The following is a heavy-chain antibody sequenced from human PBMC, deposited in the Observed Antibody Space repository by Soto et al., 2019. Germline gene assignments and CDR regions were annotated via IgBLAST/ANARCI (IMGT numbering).Heavy chain of an antibody. D-gene: IGHD1-26*01. CDR3: ASSRGSPAPLHY. CDR1: GGSISSGGYS. Sequence: QLQLQESGSGLVKPSQTLSLTCAVSGGSISSGGYSWSWIRQPPGKGLEWIGYIYHSGSTYYNPFLKSRVTISVDRSKNQFSLKLSAVPAAEPAVYYCASSRGSPAPLHYWGQGNLVTVSS. V-gene: IGHV4-30-2*01. CDR2: IYHSGST. J-gene: IGHJ4*02.